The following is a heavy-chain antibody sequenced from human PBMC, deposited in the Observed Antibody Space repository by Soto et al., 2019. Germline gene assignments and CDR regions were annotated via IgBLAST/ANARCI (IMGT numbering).Heavy chain of an antibody. CDR1: GYTFTSYD. CDR2: MNPNSGNT. CDR3: ATMKGGYQSYYYGMDV. Sequence: GASVTVSCKASGYTFTSYDINWVRQAPGQGLEWMGWMNPNSGNTGYAQKFQGRVTMTRNTSISTAYMELSSLRSEDTAVYYCATMKGGYQSYYYGMDVWGQGTTVTVSS. J-gene: IGHJ6*02. V-gene: IGHV1-8*01. D-gene: IGHD3-16*02.